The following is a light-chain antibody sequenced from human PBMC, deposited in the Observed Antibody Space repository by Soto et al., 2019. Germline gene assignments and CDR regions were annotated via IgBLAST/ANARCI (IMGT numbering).Light chain of an antibody. J-gene: IGKJ1*01. CDR2: DAS. CDR3: QQRSGWPT. V-gene: IGKV3-11*01. CDR1: QTVSTF. Sequence: EIVLTQSPDTLSLSPGERATLSCRASQTVSTFLAWYQQKPGQAPRLIVYDASKRAPGIPARFIGSGSGTDFTPTVSSLEPEDFALYYCQQRSGWPTFGQGTKVDIK.